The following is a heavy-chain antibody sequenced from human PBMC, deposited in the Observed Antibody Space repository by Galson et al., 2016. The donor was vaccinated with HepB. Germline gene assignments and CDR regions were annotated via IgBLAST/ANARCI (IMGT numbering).Heavy chain of an antibody. CDR2: VGTGHFT. CDR3: AREGYSSGHCGAFEI. J-gene: IGHJ3*02. D-gene: IGHD6-19*01. CDR1: GFTFTDYP. Sequence: SLRLSCATSGFTFTDYPMTWVRQAPGKGLEWVSTVGTGHFTHYAAHVKGRFIVTSDNSENTLYLQMNSLRADDTALYFCAREGYSSGHCGAFEIWGRGTVVAVSS. V-gene: IGHV3-23*01.